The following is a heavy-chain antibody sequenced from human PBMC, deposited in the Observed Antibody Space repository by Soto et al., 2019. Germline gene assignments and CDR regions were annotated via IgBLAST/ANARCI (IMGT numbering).Heavy chain of an antibody. V-gene: IGHV4-4*02. D-gene: IGHD1-7*01. CDR3: ASRDPGTSVDY. J-gene: IGHJ4*02. CDR1: GGSFTSNNW. CDR2: IYRTGST. Sequence: SETLSVTWAVSGGSFTSNNWWTWIRQPPGQGLEWIGEIYRTGSTNYNPSLKSRVTISLDKSENQFSLKVTSLTAADTAVYYCASRDPGTSVDYWGQGTLVTVPS.